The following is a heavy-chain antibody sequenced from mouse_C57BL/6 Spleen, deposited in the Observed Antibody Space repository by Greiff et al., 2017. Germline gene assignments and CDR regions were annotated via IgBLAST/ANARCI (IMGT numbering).Heavy chain of an antibody. J-gene: IGHJ2*01. CDR1: GFTFSSYA. D-gene: IGHD4-1*01. CDR3: TRAEMGSCYFDD. V-gene: IGHV5-9-1*02. CDR2: ISSGGDYI. Sequence: EVMLVESGEGLVKPGGSLKLSCAASGFTFSSYAMSWVRQTPEKRLEWVAYISSGGDYIYYADTVKGRFTISRDNARNTLYLQMSSLKSEDTAMYYCTRAEMGSCYFDDWGQGTTLTVSS.